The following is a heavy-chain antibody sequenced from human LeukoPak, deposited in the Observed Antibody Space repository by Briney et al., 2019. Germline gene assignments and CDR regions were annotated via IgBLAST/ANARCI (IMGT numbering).Heavy chain of an antibody. D-gene: IGHD4-17*01. J-gene: IGHJ4*02. CDR2: ISGSGGST. CDR3: AKDPYGDYVIEDY. Sequence: GGSLRLSCAASGFTFSSYAMSWVRQAPGKGLEWVSAISGSGGSTYYANSVKGRFTISRDNSKNTLYLQMNSLRAEDTAVYYCAKDPYGDYVIEDYWGQGTLVTVSS. CDR1: GFTFSSYA. V-gene: IGHV3-23*01.